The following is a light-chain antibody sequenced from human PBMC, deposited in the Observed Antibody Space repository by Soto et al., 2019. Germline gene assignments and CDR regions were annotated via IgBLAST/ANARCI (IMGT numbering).Light chain of an antibody. J-gene: IGKJ2*01. CDR2: DAS. V-gene: IGKV1-5*01. CDR3: QQYNSDYT. Sequence: DIQMTQSPSTLSASVGDRVTITCRASPSISSWLAWYQQKPGKAPKLLIYDASSLESGVPSRFSGSASGTQFSHAIIILEADVFPTYYCQQYNSDYTFCQRTQLEIK. CDR1: PSISSW.